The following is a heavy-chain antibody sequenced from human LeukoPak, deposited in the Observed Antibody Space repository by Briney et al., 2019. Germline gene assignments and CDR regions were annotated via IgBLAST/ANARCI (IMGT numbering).Heavy chain of an antibody. Sequence: SVKVSCKASGGTFSSYAISWVRQAPGQGLEWMGGIIPIFGTANYAQKFQGRVTITADKSTSTAYMELSSLRSEDTAVYYCARVRPYSSGWYDFDYWGQGTLVTVSS. D-gene: IGHD6-19*01. CDR1: GGTFSSYA. V-gene: IGHV1-69*06. J-gene: IGHJ4*02. CDR3: ARVRPYSSGWYDFDY. CDR2: IIPIFGTA.